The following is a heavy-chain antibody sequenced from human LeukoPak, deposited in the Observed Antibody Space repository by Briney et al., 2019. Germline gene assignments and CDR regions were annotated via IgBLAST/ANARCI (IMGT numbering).Heavy chain of an antibody. J-gene: IGHJ6*03. Sequence: GASVKVSSKASGYTFANYDINWVRQAPGQGLEWMGWISGYNGNTNYAQKLQGRVTMTTDTSTSTAYMELRSLRSDDTAVYYCARDGSYYGSAPGYMDVWGKGTTVTVSS. D-gene: IGHD3-10*01. V-gene: IGHV1-18*01. CDR3: ARDGSYYGSAPGYMDV. CDR1: GYTFANYD. CDR2: ISGYNGNT.